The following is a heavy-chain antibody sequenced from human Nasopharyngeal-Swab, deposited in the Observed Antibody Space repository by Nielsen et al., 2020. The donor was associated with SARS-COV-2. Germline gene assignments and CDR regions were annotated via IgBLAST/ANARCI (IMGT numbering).Heavy chain of an antibody. CDR2: INPNSGGT. CDR3: ARSDLIAAAGLDAFDI. CDR1: GYTFTSYA. V-gene: IGHV1-2*05. D-gene: IGHD6-13*01. Sequence: ASVKVSCKASGYTFTSYAINCVRPAPGQGLEWMGRINPNSGGTNYAQKFQGRVTMTRDTSISTAYMELSRLRSDDTVVYYCARSDLIAAAGLDAFDIWGQGTMVTVSS. J-gene: IGHJ3*02.